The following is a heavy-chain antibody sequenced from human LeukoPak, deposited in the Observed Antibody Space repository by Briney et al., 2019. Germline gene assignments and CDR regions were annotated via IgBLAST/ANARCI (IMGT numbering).Heavy chain of an antibody. V-gene: IGHV3-21*01. J-gene: IGHJ4*02. Sequence: GGSLRLSCAASGFTFSSYSMNWVRQAPGKGLEWVSSISSSSSYIYYADSVKGRFTISRDNAKNSLYLQMNSLRAEDTAVYYCARELTRTGGVAGTEYDYWGQGTLVTVSS. CDR1: GFTFSSYS. CDR2: ISSSSSYI. CDR3: ARELTRTGGVAGTEYDY. D-gene: IGHD6-19*01.